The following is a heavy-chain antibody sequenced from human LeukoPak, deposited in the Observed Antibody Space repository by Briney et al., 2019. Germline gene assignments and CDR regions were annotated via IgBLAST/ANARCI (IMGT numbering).Heavy chain of an antibody. Sequence: ESGPTLVNPTQTLTLTCTFSGFSLTTSGMCVSWIRQPPRKALEWLARIDWDDDKDYSTSLKTRLTISKDTSKNQVVLRMTNMDPVDTATYYCARIRWSGTSYFFDYWGQGTLVTVSS. CDR2: IDWDDDK. D-gene: IGHD3-3*01. V-gene: IGHV2-70*11. CDR3: ARIRWSGTSYFFDY. J-gene: IGHJ4*02. CDR1: GFSLTTSGMC.